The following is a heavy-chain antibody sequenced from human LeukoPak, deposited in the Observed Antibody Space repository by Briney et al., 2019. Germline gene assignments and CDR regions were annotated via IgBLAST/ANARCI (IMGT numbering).Heavy chain of an antibody. Sequence: GGTLRLSCAASGFTFSSYGMNWVRQAPGKGLEWVSGISGDAGRTYYADSVKGRFTIYRDNSKNTLYLQMNSLRAEDTAVYYCARGTPTTRDFDYWGQGTLVTVSS. V-gene: IGHV3-23*01. CDR2: ISGDAGRT. J-gene: IGHJ4*02. D-gene: IGHD4-11*01. CDR1: GFTFSSYG. CDR3: ARGTPTTRDFDY.